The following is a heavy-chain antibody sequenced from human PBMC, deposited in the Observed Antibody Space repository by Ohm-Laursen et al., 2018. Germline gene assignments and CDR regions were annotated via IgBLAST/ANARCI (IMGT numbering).Heavy chain of an antibody. Sequence: GSLRLSCTASGFTFSSYSMNWVRQAPGKGLEWVSSISSSSSYIYYADSVKGRFTISRDNAKNSLYLQMNSLRAEDTAVYYCAPRREMATEAPGDWGQGTLVTVSS. CDR3: APRREMATEAPGD. J-gene: IGHJ4*02. D-gene: IGHD5-24*01. CDR1: GFTFSSYS. V-gene: IGHV3-21*01. CDR2: ISSSSSYI.